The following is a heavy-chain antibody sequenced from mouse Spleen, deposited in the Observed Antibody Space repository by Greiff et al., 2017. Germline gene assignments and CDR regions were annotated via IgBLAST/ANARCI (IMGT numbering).Heavy chain of an antibody. V-gene: IGHV3-1*01. CDR3: ARSRYDGVFDY. CDR2: ISYSGST. D-gene: IGHD2-14*01. Sequence: EVKLVESGPGMVKPSQSLSLTCTVTGYSITSGYDWHWIRHFPGNKLEWMGYISYSGSTNYNPSLKSRISITHDTSKNHFFLKLNSVTTEDTATYYCARSRYDGVFDYWGQGTTLTVSS. CDR1: GYSITSGYD. J-gene: IGHJ2*01.